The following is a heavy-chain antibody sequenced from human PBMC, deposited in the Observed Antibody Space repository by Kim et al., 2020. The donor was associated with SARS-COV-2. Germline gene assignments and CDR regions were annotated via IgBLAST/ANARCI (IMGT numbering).Heavy chain of an antibody. V-gene: IGHV1-8*01. D-gene: IGHD3-10*01. CDR3: ARALYGSGIDYYYYYGMDV. CDR2: MNPNSGNT. CDR1: GYTFTSYD. Sequence: ASVKVSCKASGYTFTSYDINWVRQATGQGLEWMGWMNPNSGNTGYAQKFQGRVTMTRNTSISTAYMELSSLRSEDTTVYYCARALYGSGIDYYYYYGMDVWGQGTTVTVSS. J-gene: IGHJ6*02.